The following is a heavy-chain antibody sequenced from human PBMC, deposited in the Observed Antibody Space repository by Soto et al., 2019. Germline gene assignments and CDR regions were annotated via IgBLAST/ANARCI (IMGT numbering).Heavy chain of an antibody. CDR3: GMPVALMAYEY. J-gene: IGHJ4*02. CDR2: ITSSGDGT. D-gene: IGHD6-19*01. CDR1: GFTFSSHD. Sequence: EVQLLESGGGLVQPGGSLRLSCAASGFTFSSHDMSWVRQAPGKGLEWVSAITSSGDGTRYADPVKGRFSISRDNSKDTVYLQMNNLRAEDTAIYSCGMPVALMAYEYRGQGTLVTVSS. V-gene: IGHV3-23*01.